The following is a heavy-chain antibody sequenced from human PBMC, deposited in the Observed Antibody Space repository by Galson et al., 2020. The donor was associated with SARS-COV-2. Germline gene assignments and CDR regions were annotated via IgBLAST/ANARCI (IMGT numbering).Heavy chain of an antibody. CDR2: IYWDDDK. CDR3: AHTTGAFDRRGGDWFDP. V-gene: IGHV2-5*02. J-gene: IGHJ5*02. CDR1: GFSLSTSGVG. D-gene: IGHD3-10*01. Sequence: SGPTLVKPTQTLTLTCTFSGFSLSTSGVGVGWIRQPPGKALEWLALIYWDDDKRYSPSLKSRLTITKDTSKNQVVLTMTNMDPVDTATYYCAHTTGAFDRRGGDWFDPWGQGTLVTVSS.